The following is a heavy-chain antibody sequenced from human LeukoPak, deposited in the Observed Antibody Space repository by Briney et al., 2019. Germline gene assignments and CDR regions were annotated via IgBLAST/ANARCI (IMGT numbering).Heavy chain of an antibody. CDR1: GYTFTSYA. CDR2: INAGNGNT. CDR3: ARDGTGTTFDY. V-gene: IGHV1-3*01. J-gene: IGHJ4*02. D-gene: IGHD1-7*01. Sequence: ASVKVSCKASGYTFTSYAMHWVRQAPGQRLEWMGWINAGNGNTKYSQRFQGRVTITRDTSASTAYMELSSLRSEDTAVYYCARDGTGTTFDYWGQGTLVTVSS.